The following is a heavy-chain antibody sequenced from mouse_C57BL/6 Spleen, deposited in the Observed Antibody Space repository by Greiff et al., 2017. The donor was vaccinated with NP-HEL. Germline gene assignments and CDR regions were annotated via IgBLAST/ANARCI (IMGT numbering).Heavy chain of an antibody. CDR2: FHPYNDDT. CDR3: ARGYYGSSYPFDY. Sequence: LVESGAELVKPGASVKMSCKASGYTFTTYPIEWMKQNHGKSLEWIGNFHPYNDDTKYNEKFKGKATLTVEKSSSTVYLELSRLTSDDSAVYYCARGYYGSSYPFDYWGQGTTLTVSS. CDR1: GYTFTTYP. D-gene: IGHD1-1*01. J-gene: IGHJ2*01. V-gene: IGHV1-47*01.